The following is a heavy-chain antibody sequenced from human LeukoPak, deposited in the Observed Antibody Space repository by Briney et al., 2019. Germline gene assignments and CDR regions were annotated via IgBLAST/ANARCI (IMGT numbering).Heavy chain of an antibody. V-gene: IGHV1-69*13. CDR3: ARDMIVPRYYFDY. CDR2: IIPIFGTA. CDR1: GGTFSSYA. D-gene: IGHD3-22*01. Sequence: ASVKVSCKASGGTFSSYAISWARQAPGQGLEWMGGIIPIFGTANYAQKFQGRVTITADESTSTAYMELSSLRSEDTAVYYCARDMIVPRYYFDYWGQGTLVTVSS. J-gene: IGHJ4*02.